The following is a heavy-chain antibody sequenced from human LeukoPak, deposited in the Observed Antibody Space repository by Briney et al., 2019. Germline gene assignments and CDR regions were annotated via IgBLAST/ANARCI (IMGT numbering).Heavy chain of an antibody. CDR1: GINVSSNY. J-gene: IGHJ4*02. CDR3: VTSTGQQFIPYDY. V-gene: IGHV3-66*02. Sequence: PGGSLRLSCAASGINVSSNYMTWIRQAPGKGLXXXSLIYGGDAAYYAESVRGRFMISRDNLKNTLFLQMNSLRVEDTAVYYCVTSTGQQFIPYDYWGQGTHVTVSS. D-gene: IGHD6-13*01. CDR2: IYGGDAA.